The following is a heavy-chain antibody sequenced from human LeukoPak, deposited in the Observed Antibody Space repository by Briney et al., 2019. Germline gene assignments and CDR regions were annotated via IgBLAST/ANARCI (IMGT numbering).Heavy chain of an antibody. Sequence: PGGSLRLSSVASGFTFSTDGMHWVRQAPGKGLEWVAVIWNDGSNKYYGDSVKGRFTISRDNSKNTLYLQMNSLRAEDTAVYYCARDSGHAFDMWGQGTMVTVSS. CDR3: ARDSGHAFDM. CDR1: GFTFSTDG. V-gene: IGHV3-33*01. J-gene: IGHJ3*02. CDR2: IWNDGSNK. D-gene: IGHD6-25*01.